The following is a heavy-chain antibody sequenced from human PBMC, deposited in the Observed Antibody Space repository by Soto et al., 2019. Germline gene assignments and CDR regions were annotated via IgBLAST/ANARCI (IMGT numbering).Heavy chain of an antibody. V-gene: IGHV4-59*01. CDR2: ISYSGST. J-gene: IGHJ4*02. CDR3: ARGTSWQLPFDY. CDR1: SDSISSYY. D-gene: IGHD6-13*01. Sequence: SETLSLTCTVSSDSISSYYWSWIRQPPGKRLEWIGYISYSGSTDYNPSLKSRVTISGDTSKNQFSLKVSSVTAADTAVYYCARGTSWQLPFDYWGQGTLVSVS.